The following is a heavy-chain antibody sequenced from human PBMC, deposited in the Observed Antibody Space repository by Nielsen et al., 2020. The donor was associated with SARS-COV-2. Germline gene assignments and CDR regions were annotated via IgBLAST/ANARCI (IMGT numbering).Heavy chain of an antibody. Sequence: GESLKISCAASGFTFSSWVRQAPGKGLEWISTLSGNGGRTYYADSVKGRFTISRDNSKNTLYLQMNSLRAEDTAVYYCAKGGEQWLVLGSYFDYWGQGTLVTVSS. CDR3: AKGGEQWLVLGSYFDY. CDR2: LSGNGGRT. D-gene: IGHD6-19*01. J-gene: IGHJ4*02. CDR1: GFTFSS. V-gene: IGHV3-23*01.